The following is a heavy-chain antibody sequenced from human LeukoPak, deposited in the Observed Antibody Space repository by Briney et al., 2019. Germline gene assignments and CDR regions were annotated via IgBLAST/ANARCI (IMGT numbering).Heavy chain of an antibody. V-gene: IGHV3-21*01. CDR1: GFTFSSYS. CDR2: ISSSSSYI. Sequence: GGSLRLSCAASGFTFSSYSMNWVRQAPGKGLEWVSSISSSSSYIYYADSVEGRFTISRDNAKNSLYLQMNSLRAEDTAVYYCARDLKAARPYFDYWGQGTLVTVSS. J-gene: IGHJ4*02. D-gene: IGHD6-6*01. CDR3: ARDLKAARPYFDY.